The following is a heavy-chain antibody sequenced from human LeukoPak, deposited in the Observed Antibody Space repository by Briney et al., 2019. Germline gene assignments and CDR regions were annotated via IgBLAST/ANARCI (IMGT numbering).Heavy chain of an antibody. J-gene: IGHJ4*02. CDR3: ATRAGDSGSYLRIN. D-gene: IGHD1-26*01. Sequence: PGGPLRLSCAASGFTFSSYSMNWVRQAPGKGLEWVSSISSSSSYIYYADSVKGRFTISRDNAKNSLYLQMNSLRAEDTAVYYCATRAGDSGSYLRINWGQGTLVTVSS. CDR2: ISSSSSYI. V-gene: IGHV3-21*01. CDR1: GFTFSSYS.